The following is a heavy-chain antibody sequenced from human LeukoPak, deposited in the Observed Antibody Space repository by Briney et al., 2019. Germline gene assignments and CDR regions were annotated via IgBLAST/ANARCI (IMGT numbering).Heavy chain of an antibody. CDR1: GYTFTSYD. V-gene: IGHV1-8*01. Sequence: GASVKVSCKASGYTFTSYDINWVRQATGQGLGWMGWMNPNSGNTGYAQKFQGRVTMTRNTSISTAYMELSSLRSEDTAVYYCARGKTYSGSHIDYWGQGTLVSVSS. CDR3: ARGKTYSGSHIDY. D-gene: IGHD1-26*01. CDR2: MNPNSGNT. J-gene: IGHJ4*02.